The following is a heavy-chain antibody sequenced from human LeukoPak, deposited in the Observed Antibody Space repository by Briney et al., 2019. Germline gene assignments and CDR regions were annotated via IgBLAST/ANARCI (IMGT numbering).Heavy chain of an antibody. J-gene: IGHJ4*02. V-gene: IGHV3-53*01. CDR1: GFTFSSYS. D-gene: IGHD3-22*01. Sequence: SGGSLRLSCAASGFTFSSYSMNWARQAPGKGLEWVSVNYSGGSTYYADSVKGRFTISRDNSMNTLYLQMNSLRAEDTAVYYCARVGPSDYYDSSGYDYWGQGTLVTVSS. CDR2: NYSGGST. CDR3: ARVGPSDYYDSSGYDY.